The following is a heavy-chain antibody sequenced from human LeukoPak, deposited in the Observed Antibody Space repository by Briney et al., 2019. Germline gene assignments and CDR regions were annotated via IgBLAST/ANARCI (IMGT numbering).Heavy chain of an antibody. Sequence: SETLSLTCTVSGGSISSYYWSWIRQPPGKGLEWIGYIYYSGSTNYNPSLKSRVTMSVDTSKNQFSLKLSSVTAADTAIYYCARDGWNGYNRFDYWGQGILVTVSS. CDR1: GGSISSYY. CDR2: IYYSGST. D-gene: IGHD5-24*01. CDR3: ARDGWNGYNRFDY. J-gene: IGHJ4*02. V-gene: IGHV4-59*12.